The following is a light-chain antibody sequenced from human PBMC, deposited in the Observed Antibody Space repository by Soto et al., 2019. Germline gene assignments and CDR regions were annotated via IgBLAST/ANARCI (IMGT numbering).Light chain of an antibody. CDR3: GTWDSGLGAVV. V-gene: IGLV1-51*01. CDR1: SSNMGNNH. CDR2: DSN. Sequence: QAVLTQPPSVSAAPGQKVTIACSGSSSNMGNNHVSWYQQVPGTAPKLLIYDSNERPSGIPDRFSGSKSDTSATLGITGLQTGDEADYYCGTWDSGLGAVVFGGGTKLTVL. J-gene: IGLJ2*01.